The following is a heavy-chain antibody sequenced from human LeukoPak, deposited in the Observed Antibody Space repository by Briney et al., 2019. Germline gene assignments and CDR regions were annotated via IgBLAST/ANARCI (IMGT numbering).Heavy chain of an antibody. J-gene: IGHJ4*02. Sequence: SETLSLTCTVSGGPIGTYSWNWIRQPPGKGLEWIGYIYYRGTTNYNPSLKSRVTISVDTSKTQFSLKLSSVTAADTAVYYCARGVYIAAAQYAYWGQGTLVTVSS. CDR2: IYYRGTT. D-gene: IGHD6-13*01. CDR1: GGPIGTYS. V-gene: IGHV4-59*01. CDR3: ARGVYIAAAQYAY.